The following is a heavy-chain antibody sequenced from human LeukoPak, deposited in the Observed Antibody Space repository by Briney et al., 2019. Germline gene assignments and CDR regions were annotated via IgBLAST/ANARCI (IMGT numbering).Heavy chain of an antibody. J-gene: IGHJ3*01. CDR3: ARDYCGGDCRDTFDF. CDR1: GYSFVSYW. Sequence: GESLKISCKGSGYSFVSYWIGWGRETPEKGLEWVGNIYPGDSDTRYSPSFQGQVTISADKSINTAYLEWNSLKTSDTAIYYCARDYCGGDCRDTFDFWGQGTMVTVSS. D-gene: IGHD2-21*02. V-gene: IGHV5-51*01. CDR2: IYPGDSDT.